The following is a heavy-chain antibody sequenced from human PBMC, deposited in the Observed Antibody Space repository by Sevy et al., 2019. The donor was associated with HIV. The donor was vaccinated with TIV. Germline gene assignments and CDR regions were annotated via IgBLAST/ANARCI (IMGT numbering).Heavy chain of an antibody. CDR3: TKDMVTFGGIIANSPGGFDI. D-gene: IGHD3-16*02. CDR1: GFRFSSYG. Sequence: GGSLRLSCAASGFRFSSYGMNWVRQAPGKGLEWVAFLPYDGSKEDYAASVKGRFTISRDNSKNTLYLQMNSLRVEDTAVYYCTKDMVTFGGIIANSPGGFDIWGRGTMVTVSS. CDR2: LPYDGSKE. V-gene: IGHV3-30*02. J-gene: IGHJ3*02.